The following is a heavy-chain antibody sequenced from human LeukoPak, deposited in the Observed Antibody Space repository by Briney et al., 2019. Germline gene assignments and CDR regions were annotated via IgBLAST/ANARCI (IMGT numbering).Heavy chain of an antibody. Sequence: SETLSLTCTVSGGSISSSSHYWGWVRQPPGKGLEWIGNIYYSGSTYYNPSVKSRVTISVDTSKNQFSLKLSSVTAADTAVYYCARARPYSSSWYYFDYWGQGTLVTVSS. CDR2: IYYSGST. J-gene: IGHJ4*02. CDR3: ARARPYSSSWYYFDY. V-gene: IGHV4-39*01. D-gene: IGHD6-13*01. CDR1: GGSISSSSHY.